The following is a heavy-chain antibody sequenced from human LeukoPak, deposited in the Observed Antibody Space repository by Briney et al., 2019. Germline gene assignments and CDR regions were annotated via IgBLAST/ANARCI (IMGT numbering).Heavy chain of an antibody. CDR2: ISSNGGST. J-gene: IGHJ4*02. V-gene: IGHV3-64*01. Sequence: GGSLRLSCSASGFTFSSYAMHWVRQAPGKGLEYVSAISSNGGSTYYANSVKGRFTISRDNSKNTLYLQMGSLRAEDMAVYYCARTATSWIPYYFDYWGQGTLVTVSS. CDR3: ARTATSWIPYYFDY. D-gene: IGHD5-18*01. CDR1: GFTFSSYA.